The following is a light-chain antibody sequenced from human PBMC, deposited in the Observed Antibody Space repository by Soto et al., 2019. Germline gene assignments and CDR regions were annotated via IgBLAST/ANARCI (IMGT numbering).Light chain of an antibody. CDR3: QHYAGGSRIT. Sequence: DNVLTQSPGTLSLSPGERGTLSCRASQSVSSSYFAWYQQKPGQAPRLLISGASSRATGIPDRFSGSGFGTDFTLTISRLEPEDFALYYCQHYAGGSRITFGQGTRLEIK. J-gene: IGKJ5*01. CDR1: QSVSSSY. V-gene: IGKV3-20*01. CDR2: GAS.